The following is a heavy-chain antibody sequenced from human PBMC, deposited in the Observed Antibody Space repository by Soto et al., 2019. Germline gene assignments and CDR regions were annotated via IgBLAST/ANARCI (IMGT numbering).Heavy chain of an antibody. D-gene: IGHD2-21*02. Sequence: EVQLVESGGGLVQSGGSLRLSCAASGFTFSSYWMNWVRQAPGKGLMWVSRISPDGSSTTSADSVEGRFSVSRDNAKNTLFLQMNSLRPEDAAVYFCAAWGHIVPVTPIDFDYWGQGTLVTVSS. CDR3: AAWGHIVPVTPIDFDY. V-gene: IGHV3-74*01. CDR1: GFTFSSYW. J-gene: IGHJ4*02. CDR2: ISPDGSST.